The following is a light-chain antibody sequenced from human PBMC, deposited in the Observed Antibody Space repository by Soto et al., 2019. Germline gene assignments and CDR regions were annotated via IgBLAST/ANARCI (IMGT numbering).Light chain of an antibody. V-gene: IGKV1-5*01. CDR1: QSIGDS. Sequence: DIQMTQSPSPLSASVGDRVTITCRASQSIGDSLAWYQQKPGKAPYLLISDVSSLERGVPSRFSGSGSGTEFTLTISSMQPDDVATFYCQQYNGYSRTFGQGTKVDIK. CDR3: QQYNGYSRT. CDR2: DVS. J-gene: IGKJ1*01.